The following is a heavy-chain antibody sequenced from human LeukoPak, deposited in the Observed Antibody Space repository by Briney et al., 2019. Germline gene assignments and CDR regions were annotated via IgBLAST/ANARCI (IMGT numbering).Heavy chain of an antibody. CDR3: ARVSSDSSGYYYYFDY. V-gene: IGHV3-48*01. Sequence: GGSLRLSCVASGFTFSSYSMNWVRQAPGEGLEWVSYISSLSGTIYYADSVKGRFTISRDNAKNSLYLQMNSLRAEDTAVYYCARVSSDSSGYYYYFDYWGQGTLVTVSS. D-gene: IGHD3-22*01. CDR1: GFTFSSYS. CDR2: ISSLSGTI. J-gene: IGHJ4*02.